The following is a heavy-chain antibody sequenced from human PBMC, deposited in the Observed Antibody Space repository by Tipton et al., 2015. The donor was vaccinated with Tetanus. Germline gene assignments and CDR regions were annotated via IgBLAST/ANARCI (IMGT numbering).Heavy chain of an antibody. CDR1: GVTFSNFG. Sequence: QVQLVQSGAEVKQPGSAVKVSCKLSGVTFSNFGINWVRQAPGQGLEWMGGIFPQFGTSNYAPKFQDRVTMTADTSTGTVYMDLRSLRSDGTAVYYCVRPDRYCSGGSCYLALDSWGQGTLITISS. D-gene: IGHD2-15*01. CDR2: IFPQFGTS. CDR3: VRPDRYCSGGSCYLALDS. V-gene: IGHV1-69*06. J-gene: IGHJ5*01.